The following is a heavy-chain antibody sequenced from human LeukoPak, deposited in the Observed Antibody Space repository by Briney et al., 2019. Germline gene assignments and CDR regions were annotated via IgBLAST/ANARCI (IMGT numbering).Heavy chain of an antibody. CDR3: ARGGTMIEGYYYMDV. Sequence: SETLSLTRAVYGGPFRGYYWSWIRQPPGKGLEWIGEIYHSGSTKYNPSLKSRVTISVDTSKNQFSLKLSSVTAADTAVYYCARGGTMIEGYYYMDVWGKGTTETVSS. CDR2: IYHSGST. D-gene: IGHD3-22*01. CDR1: GGPFRGYY. V-gene: IGHV4-34*01. J-gene: IGHJ6*03.